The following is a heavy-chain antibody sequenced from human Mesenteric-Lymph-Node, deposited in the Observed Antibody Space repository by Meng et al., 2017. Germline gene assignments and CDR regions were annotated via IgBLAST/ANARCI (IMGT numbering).Heavy chain of an antibody. CDR1: GFTFSSYA. J-gene: IGHJ4*02. Sequence: GESLKISCAASGFTFSSYAMSWVRQAPGKGLEWVSAISGSGGSTYYADSVKGRFTISRDNSKNTLYLQMNSLRAEDTAVYYCAKIGDCSGGSCYLLDYWGQGTLVTVSS. V-gene: IGHV3-23*01. CDR2: ISGSGGST. CDR3: AKIGDCSGGSCYLLDY. D-gene: IGHD2-15*01.